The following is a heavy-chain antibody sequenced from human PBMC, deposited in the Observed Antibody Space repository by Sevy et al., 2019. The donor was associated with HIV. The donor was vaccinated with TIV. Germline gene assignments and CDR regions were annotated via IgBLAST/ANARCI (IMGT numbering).Heavy chain of an antibody. V-gene: IGHV3-15*01. J-gene: IGHJ4*02. CDR2: IKGKIYDGTI. Sequence: GGSLRLSCAASGFTFSNAWMSWVRQAPGKGLEWVGRIKGKIYDGTIDYAAPVKGRFSISRDDTKNTLYLQMNSMKTEDTAVYYCTTASWSQEDYYNYWGQGTLVTVSS. CDR1: GFTFSNAW. D-gene: IGHD6-13*01. CDR3: TTASWSQEDYYNY.